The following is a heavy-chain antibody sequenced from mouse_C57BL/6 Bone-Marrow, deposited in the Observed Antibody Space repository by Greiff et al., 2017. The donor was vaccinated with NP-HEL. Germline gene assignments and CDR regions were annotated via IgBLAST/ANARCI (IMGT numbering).Heavy chain of an antibody. J-gene: IGHJ1*03. CDR2: IYPRSGNT. CDR3: ARRSNYWYFDV. CDR1: GYTFTSYG. D-gene: IGHD2-5*01. Sequence: VKLMESGAELARPGASVKLSCKASGYTFTSYGISWVKQRTGQGLEWIGEIYPRSGNTYYNEKFKGKATLTADKSSSTAYMELRSLTSEDSAVYFCARRSNYWYFDVWGTGTTVTVSS. V-gene: IGHV1-81*01.